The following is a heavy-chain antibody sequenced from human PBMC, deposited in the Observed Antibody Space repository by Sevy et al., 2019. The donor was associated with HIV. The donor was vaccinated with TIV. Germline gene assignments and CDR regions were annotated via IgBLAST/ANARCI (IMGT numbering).Heavy chain of an antibody. V-gene: IGHV3-11*01. J-gene: IGHJ4*02. CDR2: ISSSGSTI. Sequence: GGSLRLSCAASGFTFSDYYMSWIRQAPGKGLEWVSYISSSGSTIYYADSVKGRFTISRDNAKNSLYLQMNSLGAEDTAVYYCARDGPLGYSSGCLDYWGQGTLVTVSS. CDR3: ARDGPLGYSSGCLDY. D-gene: IGHD6-19*01. CDR1: GFTFSDYY.